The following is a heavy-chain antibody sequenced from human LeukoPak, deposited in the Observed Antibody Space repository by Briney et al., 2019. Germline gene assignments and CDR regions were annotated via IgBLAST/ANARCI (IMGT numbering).Heavy chain of an antibody. V-gene: IGHV4-38-2*02. J-gene: IGHJ5*02. CDR1: GYSISSGYY. Sequence: SETLSLTCTVSGYSISSGYYWGWIRQPPGKGLEWIGSIYHSGSTYYNPSLKSRVTISVDTSKNQFSLKLSSVTAADTAVYYCARLLSATLAAAGTRGHNWFDPWGQGTRVTVSS. CDR3: ARLLSATLAAAGTRGHNWFDP. CDR2: IYHSGST. D-gene: IGHD6-13*01.